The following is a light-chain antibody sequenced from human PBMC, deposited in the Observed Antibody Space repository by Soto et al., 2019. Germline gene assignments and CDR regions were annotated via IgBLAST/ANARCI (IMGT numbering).Light chain of an antibody. V-gene: IGKV2-28*01. CDR2: LGS. Sequence: DIVMTQSPLSLPVTPGEPASISCRSSQSLLHSNGYNYLDWYLQKPGQSPQLLIYLGSNRASGVPDRFSGSGSGTDFTLKISRVEAEDVAIYYCMQATHWPHTFGQGTKLEIK. CDR1: QSLLHSNGYNY. J-gene: IGKJ2*01. CDR3: MQATHWPHT.